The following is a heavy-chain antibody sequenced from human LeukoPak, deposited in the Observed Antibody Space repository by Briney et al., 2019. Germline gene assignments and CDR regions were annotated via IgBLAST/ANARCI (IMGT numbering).Heavy chain of an antibody. CDR2: IYYSGTT. J-gene: IGHJ4*02. CDR3: ARQGYSSGWSNYFDY. D-gene: IGHD6-19*01. CDR1: GGSISSSNYY. V-gene: IGHV4-39*01. Sequence: PSETLSLTCTVSGGSISSSNYYWGWIRQPPEKGLEWIGSIYYSGTTYCNPSLKSRVTLSVDTSKNQFSLRLSSVTAADTAVYYCARQGYSSGWSNYFDYWGQGTLVTVSS.